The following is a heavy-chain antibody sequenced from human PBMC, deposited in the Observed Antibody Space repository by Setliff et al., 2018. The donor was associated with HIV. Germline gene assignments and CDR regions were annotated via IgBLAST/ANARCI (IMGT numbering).Heavy chain of an antibody. D-gene: IGHD6-19*01. V-gene: IGHV4-39*01. CDR1: GDSISSSNYY. CDR2: IYYSGST. CDR3: IIAYSSGWLAPMGFDS. Sequence: SETLSLTCTVSGDSISSSNYYWAWIRQPPGKGLEWIGTIYYSGSTYYNPSLKSRATISVDMSKNQFSLRLGSVTAADTAVYYCIIAYSSGWLAPMGFDSWGQGTLVTVSS. J-gene: IGHJ4*02.